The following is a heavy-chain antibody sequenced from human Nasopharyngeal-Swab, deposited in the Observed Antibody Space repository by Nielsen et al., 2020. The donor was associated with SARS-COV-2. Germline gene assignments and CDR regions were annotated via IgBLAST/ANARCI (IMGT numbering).Heavy chain of an antibody. CDR1: GYTFTGYY. D-gene: IGHD4-17*01. V-gene: IGHV1-2*06. Sequence: ASVKVSCKASGYTFTGYYLHWVRQAPGQGLEWMGRINANNGGTYYAQKFQGRVTMTRGTSISTAYMELSRLRSDDTAVYYCARIDTVTTETGYWGQGTLVTVSS. J-gene: IGHJ4*02. CDR2: INANNGGT. CDR3: ARIDTVTTETGY.